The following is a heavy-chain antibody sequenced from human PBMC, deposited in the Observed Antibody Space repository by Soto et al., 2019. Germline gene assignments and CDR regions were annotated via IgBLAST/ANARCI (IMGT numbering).Heavy chain of an antibody. CDR1: GFTINDAW. V-gene: IGHV3-15*01. Sequence: EVQLVESGGGLVKPGGSLRLSCAASGFTINDAWMTWVRQAPGKGLEWVGRIQSKADVGTTHYAAPVRGRFTVSTDDSKNTLYLEVNSLKTDDTAVYYCVRGLNWNDNYWGQGTLVTVSS. CDR3: VRGLNWNDNY. CDR2: IQSKADVGTT. J-gene: IGHJ4*02. D-gene: IGHD1-1*01.